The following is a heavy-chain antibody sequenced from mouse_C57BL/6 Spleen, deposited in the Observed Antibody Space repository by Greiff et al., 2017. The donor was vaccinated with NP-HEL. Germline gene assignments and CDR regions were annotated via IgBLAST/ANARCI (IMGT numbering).Heavy chain of an antibody. Sequence: EVQLVESGGDLVKPGGSLKLSCAASGFTFSSYGMSWVRQTPDKRLEWVATISSGGSYTYYPDSVKGRFTISRDNAKNTLYLQMSSLKSEDTAMYYCARQDSGFAYWGQGTLVTVSA. V-gene: IGHV5-6*01. CDR2: ISSGGSYT. CDR1: GFTFSSYG. D-gene: IGHD3-1*01. CDR3: ARQDSGFAY. J-gene: IGHJ3*01.